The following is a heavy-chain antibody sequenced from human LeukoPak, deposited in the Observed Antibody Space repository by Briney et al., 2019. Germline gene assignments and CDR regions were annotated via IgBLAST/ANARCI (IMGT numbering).Heavy chain of an antibody. CDR3: ARSSNSGYYYYGMDV. V-gene: IGHV1-69*13. D-gene: IGHD4-11*01. Sequence: SVKVSCKASGGTFSSYAISWLRQAPGQGLEWMGGIIPIFGTANYAQKFQGRVTITADESTSTAYMELSSLRSEDTAVYYCARSSNSGYYYYGMDVWGQGTTVTVSS. CDR1: GGTFSSYA. CDR2: IIPIFGTA. J-gene: IGHJ6*02.